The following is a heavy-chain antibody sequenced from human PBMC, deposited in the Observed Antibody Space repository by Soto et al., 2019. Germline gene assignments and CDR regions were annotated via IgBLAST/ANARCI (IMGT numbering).Heavy chain of an antibody. J-gene: IGHJ6*02. CDR2: IWYDGSNK. CDR3: ARDPNGFWRYGYYYGMDV. Sequence: LRLSCAASGFTFSSYGMHWVRQAPGKGLEWVAVIWYDGSNKYYADSVKGRFTISRDNSKNTLYLQMNSLRAEDTAVYYCARDPNGFWRYGYYYGMDVWGQGTTVTVSS. CDR1: GFTFSSYG. D-gene: IGHD3-3*01. V-gene: IGHV3-33*01.